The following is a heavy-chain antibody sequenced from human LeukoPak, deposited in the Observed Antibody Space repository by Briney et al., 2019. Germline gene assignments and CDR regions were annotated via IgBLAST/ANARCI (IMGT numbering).Heavy chain of an antibody. CDR2: IHSSGGS. Sequence: PSETLSLTCTVSGASISSYYWSWIRQTPEKGLEWMGHIHSSGGSSYYPSLKSRLTVSIDTSRNQLSLKLPSATAADTAVYFCARLGSYHDFWGQGALVTVSS. CDR3: ARLGSYHDF. CDR1: GASISSYY. V-gene: IGHV4-4*09. J-gene: IGHJ4*02. D-gene: IGHD1-26*01.